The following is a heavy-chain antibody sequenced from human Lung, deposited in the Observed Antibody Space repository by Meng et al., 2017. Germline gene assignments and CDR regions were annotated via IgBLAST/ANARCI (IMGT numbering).Heavy chain of an antibody. CDR3: ARGPTTMAHDFDY. Sequence: QVQLQHGGDGLLKPSETLSLTCVVSGGSFSDYYWSWIRQPPGKGLEWIGEINHSGSTNYNPSLERRATISVDTSQNNLSLKLSSVTAADSAVYYCARGPTTMAHDFDYWGQGTLVTVSS. D-gene: IGHD4-11*01. V-gene: IGHV4-34*01. CDR2: INHSGST. J-gene: IGHJ4*02. CDR1: GGSFSDYY.